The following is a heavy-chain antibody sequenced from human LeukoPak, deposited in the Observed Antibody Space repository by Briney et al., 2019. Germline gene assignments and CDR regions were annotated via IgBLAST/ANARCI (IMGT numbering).Heavy chain of an antibody. J-gene: IGHJ5*02. CDR2: ISYSGST. CDR3: AREGTAGTNLNWFDP. V-gene: IGHV4-59*01. CDR1: GGSISSYY. D-gene: IGHD1-1*01. Sequence: SETLSLTCTVSGGSISSYYWSWIRQPPGKGLEWIGYISYSGSTNFNPSLKSRVTILVDTSKNQFSLKLSSVTAADTAVYYCAREGTAGTNLNWFDPRGQGTLVTVSS.